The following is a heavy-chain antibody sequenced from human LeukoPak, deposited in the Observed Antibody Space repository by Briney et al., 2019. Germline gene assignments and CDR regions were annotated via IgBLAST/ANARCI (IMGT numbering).Heavy chain of an antibody. D-gene: IGHD3-10*01. CDR3: ETRGLWFGELFY. CDR1: GFTFSSYA. V-gene: IGHV3-23*01. CDR2: ISGSGGST. Sequence: PGGSLRLSCAASGFTFSSYAMSWVRQAPGKGLEWVSAISGSGGSTYYADPVKGRFTISRDNSKNTLYLQMNSLRAEDTAVYYCETRGLWFGELFYWGQGTLVTVSS. J-gene: IGHJ4*02.